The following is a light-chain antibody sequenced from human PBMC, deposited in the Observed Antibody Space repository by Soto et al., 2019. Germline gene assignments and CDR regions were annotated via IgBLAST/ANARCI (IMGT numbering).Light chain of an antibody. CDR3: QQYTSYLT. Sequence: DIHMTQSPSTLSASVGDRVTITCRASQSISSWLAWYQQKPGKAPKLLIYKASSLESGVPSRFSGSGSGTEFTLTISSLQPDDFATYYCQQYTSYLTFGQGTKVDIK. V-gene: IGKV1-5*03. J-gene: IGKJ1*01. CDR1: QSISSW. CDR2: KAS.